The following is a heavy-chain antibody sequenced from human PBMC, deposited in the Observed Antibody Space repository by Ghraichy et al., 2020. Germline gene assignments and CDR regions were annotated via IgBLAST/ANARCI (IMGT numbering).Heavy chain of an antibody. Sequence: ASVKVSCKASGYTFTSYAMHWVRQAPGQRLEWMGWINAGNGNTKYSQKFQGRVTMTRDTSASTAYMELSSLRSEDTAMYYCARDVAGAATDYWGQGTLVTVSS. J-gene: IGHJ4*02. D-gene: IGHD6-25*01. V-gene: IGHV1-3*01. CDR2: INAGNGNT. CDR3: ARDVAGAATDY. CDR1: GYTFTSYA.